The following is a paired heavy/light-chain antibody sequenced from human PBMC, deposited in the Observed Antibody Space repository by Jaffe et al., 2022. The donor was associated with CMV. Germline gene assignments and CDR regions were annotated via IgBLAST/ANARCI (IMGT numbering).Heavy chain of an antibody. Sequence: QVQLVQSGAEVKKPGASVKVSCMASGYPFINYALHWVRQAPGQSLEWMGWINGVSGHTQYSKNFEGRITLTRDSSASTAYMELTSLTSEDTATYYCARNPMYCAGDCYSGYHYYYYMDVWGQGTTVTVSS. CDR1: GYPFINYA. D-gene: IGHD2-21*02. CDR2: INGVSGHT. CDR3: ARNPMYCAGDCYSGYHYYYYMDV. J-gene: IGHJ6*03. V-gene: IGHV1-3*01.
Light chain of an antibody. CDR3: QQYSTYYPT. V-gene: IGKV1-5*03. CDR2: KAW. J-gene: IGKJ3*01. Sequence: DIQMTQSPTTLSASVGDRVTITCRASESISTWLAWYQQKPEMAPKLLIYKAWTLESGVPSRFSGTGAGTEFTLTISGLQPDDFATYYCQQYSTYYPTFGPGTRVDVQ. CDR1: ESISTW.